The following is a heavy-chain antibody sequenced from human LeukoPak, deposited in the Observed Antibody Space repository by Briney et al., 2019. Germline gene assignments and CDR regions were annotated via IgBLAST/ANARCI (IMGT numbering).Heavy chain of an antibody. D-gene: IGHD3-10*01. CDR1: GYTFTGYY. Sequence: VKVSCKASGYTFTGYYMHWVRQAPGQGLEWMGWINPNSGGTNYAQKFQGRVTMTRDTSISTAYMELSRLRSDDTAVYYCARDMVPGTYYYFSMDVWGKGTTVTVSS. J-gene: IGHJ6*03. CDR2: INPNSGGT. CDR3: ARDMVPGTYYYFSMDV. V-gene: IGHV1-2*02.